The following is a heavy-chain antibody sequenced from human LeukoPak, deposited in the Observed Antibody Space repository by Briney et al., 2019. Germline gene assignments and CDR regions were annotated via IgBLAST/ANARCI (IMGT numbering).Heavy chain of an antibody. CDR1: GCTFTSYD. J-gene: IGHJ6*03. CDR2: MNPNNGNT. CDR3: ARLHWESGGIYFYYYMDV. Sequence: ASVKVSCKASGCTFTSYDINWVRQAPGQGLEWMASMNPNNGNTAYARKFQGRVTMTRDTSIGTAYLELSALRSEDTAVYYCARLHWESGGIYFYYYMDVWGKGTTVTVSS. D-gene: IGHD3-16*01. V-gene: IGHV1-8*01.